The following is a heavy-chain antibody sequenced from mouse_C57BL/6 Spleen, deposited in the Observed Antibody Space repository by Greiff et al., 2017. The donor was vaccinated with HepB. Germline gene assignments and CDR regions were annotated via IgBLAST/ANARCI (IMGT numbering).Heavy chain of an antibody. Sequence: VQLQQSGAELARPGASVKLSCKASGSTFPSYGKSWVKKRTGQGLDWIGEIYPRSGNTYYNEKFKGKATLTADKSSSTAYMELRSLTSEDSAVYFCAFDGYYVNYWGQGTTLTVSS. CDR1: GSTFPSYG. CDR3: AFDGYYVNY. D-gene: IGHD2-3*01. J-gene: IGHJ2*01. V-gene: IGHV1-81*01. CDR2: IYPRSGNT.